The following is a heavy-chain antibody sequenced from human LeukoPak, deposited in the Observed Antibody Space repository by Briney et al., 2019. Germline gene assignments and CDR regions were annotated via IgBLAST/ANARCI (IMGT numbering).Heavy chain of an antibody. CDR2: IRSKAYGGTT. V-gene: IGHV3-49*04. CDR1: GFTFGDYA. Sequence: GGSLRLSCTASGFTFGDYAMSWVRQAPGKGLEWVGFIRSKAYGGTTEYAASVKGRFTISRDDSKSIAYLQMNSLKTGDTAVYYCTRGFWSGYSPYYFDYWGQGTLVTVSS. D-gene: IGHD3-3*01. J-gene: IGHJ4*02. CDR3: TRGFWSGYSPYYFDY.